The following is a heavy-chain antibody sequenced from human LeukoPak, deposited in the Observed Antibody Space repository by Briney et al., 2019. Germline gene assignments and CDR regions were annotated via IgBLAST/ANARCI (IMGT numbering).Heavy chain of an antibody. V-gene: IGHV4-59*01. Sequence: SETLSLTCTVSGGSIINYYWSWIRQSPGKGLEWIEYIYYSGSTYYNPSLESRVTMSVDTSKNQFSLKLSSVTAADTAIYYCARGRKYTSGYGVTELGSGYSDYWGQGTLVTVSS. CDR1: GGSIINYY. J-gene: IGHJ4*02. D-gene: IGHD5-18*01. CDR2: IYYSGST. CDR3: ARGRKYTSGYGVTELGSGYSDY.